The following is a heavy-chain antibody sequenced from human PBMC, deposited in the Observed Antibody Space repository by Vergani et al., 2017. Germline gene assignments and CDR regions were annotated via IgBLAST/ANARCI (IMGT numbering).Heavy chain of an antibody. CDR2: IYHSGST. D-gene: IGHD6-25*01. CDR3: ARVDTQVPATSHFYYMDV. CDR1: GYSISSGYY. Sequence: QVQLQESGPGLVKPSETLSLTCAVSGYSISSGYYWGWIRQPPGKGLEWIGSIYHSGSTYYNPSLKSRVTISVDTSKNQFSLKLSSVTAADTAVYYCARVDTQVPATSHFYYMDVWGKGTTVVVSS. V-gene: IGHV4-38-2*01. J-gene: IGHJ6*03.